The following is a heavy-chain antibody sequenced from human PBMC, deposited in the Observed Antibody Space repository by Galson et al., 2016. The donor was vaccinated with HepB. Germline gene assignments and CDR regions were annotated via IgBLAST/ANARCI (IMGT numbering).Heavy chain of an antibody. D-gene: IGHD5-18*01. CDR3: AREGYSYGPSYSYGMDV. CDR2: ISGSGGST. Sequence: SLRLSCAASGFNLRYYAMPWVRQAPGKGLEWVSGISGSGGSTYYADSVKGRFTISRDNSKHTMYLQMNSLRAEDTAVYYCAREGYSYGPSYSYGMDVWGQGTTVTVSS. V-gene: IGHV3-23*01. CDR1: GFNLRYYA. J-gene: IGHJ6*02.